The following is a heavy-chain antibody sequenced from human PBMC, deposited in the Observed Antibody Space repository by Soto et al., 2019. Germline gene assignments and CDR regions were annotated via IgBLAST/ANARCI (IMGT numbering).Heavy chain of an antibody. D-gene: IGHD5-12*01. V-gene: IGHV4-59*01. CDR3: ARDSGYDGGLDY. CDR1: GGSINTYF. Sequence: PSETLSLTCTVSGGSINTYFWTWIRQPPGKGLEWIGYIYYSGSSKYNPSLKSRLTISVDTSKNQFSLRLSSVTAADTAVYYCARDSGYDGGLDYWGQGALVTVSS. CDR2: IYYSGSS. J-gene: IGHJ4*02.